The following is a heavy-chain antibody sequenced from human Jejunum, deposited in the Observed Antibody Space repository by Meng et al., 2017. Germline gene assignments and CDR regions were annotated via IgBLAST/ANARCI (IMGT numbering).Heavy chain of an antibody. V-gene: IGHV3-23*01. J-gene: IGHJ6*02. CDR2: ISGSGFST. Sequence: GGSLRLSCAASGFSFSNYAISWVRQAPGKGLEWVSVISGSGFSTYYADSVKGRFSISRDVSQNTVFLQMNSLRVEDTAVYYCAKDYNSAGRAHYYYAMDVWGQGTTVTVSS. D-gene: IGHD3-10*01. CDR3: AKDYNSAGRAHYYYAMDV. CDR1: GFSFSNYA.